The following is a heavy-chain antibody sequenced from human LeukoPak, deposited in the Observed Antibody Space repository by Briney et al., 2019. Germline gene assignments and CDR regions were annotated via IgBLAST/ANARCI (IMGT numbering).Heavy chain of an antibody. J-gene: IGHJ4*02. D-gene: IGHD1-14*01. V-gene: IGHV3-7*01. CDR1: GFTFSSYW. Sequence: QSGGSLRLSCAASGFTFSSYWMTWVRQAPGKGLEWVASIKQDGSEKYYVDSVKGRFTISRDNAKNSLYLQMNSLRAEDTAVYYCARGVEPLAANTLAYWGQGTLVTVSS. CDR3: ARGVEPLAANTLAY. CDR2: IKQDGSEK.